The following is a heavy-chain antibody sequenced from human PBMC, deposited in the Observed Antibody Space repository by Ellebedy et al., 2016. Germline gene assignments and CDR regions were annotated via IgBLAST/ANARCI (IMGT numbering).Heavy chain of an antibody. CDR1: GFSVTDNY. D-gene: IGHD3-22*01. CDR3: ARDSDYYDSSGDFDY. V-gene: IGHV3-53*01. CDR2: IYSGGTT. J-gene: IGHJ4*02. Sequence: GESLKISCAASGFSVTDNYMSWVRQAPGKGLEWVSTIYSGGTTYYADSVKGRFTISRDNAKNSLYLQMNSLRAEDTAVYYCARDSDYYDSSGDFDYWGQGTLVTVSS.